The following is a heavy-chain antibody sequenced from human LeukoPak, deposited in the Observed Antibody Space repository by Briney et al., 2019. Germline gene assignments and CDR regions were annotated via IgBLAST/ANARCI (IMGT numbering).Heavy chain of an antibody. D-gene: IGHD2-2*02. Sequence: SQTLSLTCAISGDSVSSNSAAWNWIRQSPSRGLEWLGRTYYRSKWYNDYAVSVKSRITINPDTSKNQFSLQLNSVTPEDTAVYYCARVFLGYCSSTSCYNRWYFDYWGQGTLVTVSS. V-gene: IGHV6-1*01. CDR2: TYYRSKWYN. J-gene: IGHJ4*02. CDR3: ARVFLGYCSSTSCYNRWYFDY. CDR1: GDSVSSNSAA.